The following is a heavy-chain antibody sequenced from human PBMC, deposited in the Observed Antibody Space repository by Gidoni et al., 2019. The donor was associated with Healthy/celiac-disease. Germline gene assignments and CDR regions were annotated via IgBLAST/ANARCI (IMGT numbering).Heavy chain of an antibody. D-gene: IGHD3-3*01. V-gene: IGHV3-9*01. CDR3: AKAPYYDFWSGYLYYFDY. CDR2: ISWNSGSI. J-gene: IGHJ4*02. Sequence: EVQLVESGGGLVQPGRSLRLSCAASGFTFDDYAMHWVRQAPGKGLEWVSGISWNSGSIGYADSVKGRFTISRDNAKNSLYLQMNSLRAEDTALYYCAKAPYYDFWSGYLYYFDYWGQGTLVTVSS. CDR1: GFTFDDYA.